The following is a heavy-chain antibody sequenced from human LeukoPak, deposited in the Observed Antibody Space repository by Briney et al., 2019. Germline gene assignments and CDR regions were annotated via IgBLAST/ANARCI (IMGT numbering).Heavy chain of an antibody. CDR2: IYYSGST. D-gene: IGHD2-15*01. V-gene: IGHV4-31*03. J-gene: IGHJ4*02. CDR1: GGSISSGGYY. CDR3: ARYPPGGGYVEY. Sequence: SETLSLTCTVSGGSISSGGYYWSWLRQHPGKGLEWIGYIYYSGSTYYNPSLKSRVTISVDTSKNQFSLKLSSVTAADTAVYYCARYPPGGGYVEYWGQGTLVTVSS.